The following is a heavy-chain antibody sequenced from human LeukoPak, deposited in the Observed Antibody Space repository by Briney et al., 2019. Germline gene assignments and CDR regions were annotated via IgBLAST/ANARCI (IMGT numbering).Heavy chain of an antibody. CDR3: ARDLAVAGTNPSARPDYYYYYGMDV. V-gene: IGHV4-59*01. J-gene: IGHJ6*02. Sequence: KPSETLSLTCTVSGGSISSYYWSWIRQPPGKGLEWIGYIYYSGSTNYNPSLKSRVTISVDTSKNQFSLKLSSVTAADTAVYYCARDLAVAGTNPSARPDYYYYYGMDVWGQGTTVTVSS. D-gene: IGHD6-19*01. CDR2: IYYSGST. CDR1: GGSISSYY.